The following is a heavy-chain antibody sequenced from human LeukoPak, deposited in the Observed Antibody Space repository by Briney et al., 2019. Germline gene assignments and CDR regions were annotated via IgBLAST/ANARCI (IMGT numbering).Heavy chain of an antibody. Sequence: ASVKVSCKASGYTFTSYGISWVRQAPGQGLEWMGWINPNSGGTNYAQKFQGRVTMTRDTSISTAYMELSRLGSDDTAVYYCARGYCGGDCPTDYWGQGTLVTVSS. CDR2: INPNSGGT. V-gene: IGHV1-2*02. J-gene: IGHJ4*02. CDR3: ARGYCGGDCPTDY. CDR1: GYTFTSYG. D-gene: IGHD2-21*02.